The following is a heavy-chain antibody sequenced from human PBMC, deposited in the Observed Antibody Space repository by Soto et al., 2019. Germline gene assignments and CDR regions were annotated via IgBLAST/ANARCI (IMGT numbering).Heavy chain of an antibody. V-gene: IGHV1-69*01. D-gene: IGHD3-22*01. J-gene: IGHJ4*02. CDR1: GGTFSSYA. Sequence: QVQLVQSGAEVKKPGSSVKVSCKASGGTFSSYAISWVRQAPGQGLEWMGGIIPIFGTANYAQKFQGRVTITADESTSTAYMELSSLRSEDTAVYYCAIQPYRDYDSSGYYTLSVDYWGQGTLVTVSS. CDR2: IIPIFGTA. CDR3: AIQPYRDYDSSGYYTLSVDY.